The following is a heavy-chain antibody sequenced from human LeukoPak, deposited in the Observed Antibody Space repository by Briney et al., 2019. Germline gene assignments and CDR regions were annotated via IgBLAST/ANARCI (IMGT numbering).Heavy chain of an antibody. Sequence: PSETLSLTCTVSGGSIRSSSYSWGWIRQPPGKGLEWIGSIYYSGSTYYNPSLKSRVTISVDTSKNQFSLKLSSVTAADTAVYYCARLGILEWLLYSDNWFDPWGQGTLVTVSS. D-gene: IGHD3-3*01. V-gene: IGHV4-39*01. J-gene: IGHJ5*02. CDR3: ARLGILEWLLYSDNWFDP. CDR1: GGSIRSSSYS. CDR2: IYYSGST.